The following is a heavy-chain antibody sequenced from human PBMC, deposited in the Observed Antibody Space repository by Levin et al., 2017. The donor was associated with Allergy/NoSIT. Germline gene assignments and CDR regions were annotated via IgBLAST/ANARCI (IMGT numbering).Heavy chain of an antibody. Sequence: ASVKVSCKASGYSFTDYFLHWVRQAPGQGLEWMGRINPYSGGANYAQTFQGRVTMTRDTSISTAYMELSRLTSDDTAFYYCTSASTSLPDYWGQGTLVTVSS. CDR1: GYSFTDYF. D-gene: IGHD3-16*02. CDR3: TSASTSLPDY. CDR2: INPYSGGA. V-gene: IGHV1-2*06. J-gene: IGHJ4*02.